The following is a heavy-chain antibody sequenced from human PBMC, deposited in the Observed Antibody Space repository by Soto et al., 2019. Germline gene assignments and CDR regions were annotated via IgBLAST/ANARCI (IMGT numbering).Heavy chain of an antibody. J-gene: IGHJ6*02. CDR2: NNSDGSST. Sequence: EVQLVESGGGLVQPGGSLRLSCAASGFTFSSYWMHWVRQAAGKGLVWVSRNNSDGSSTSYADSVKGRFTISRDNAKNTLYLQMNSLRAEDTAVYYCAREGDDCGGDCYSGYYYYGMDVWGQGTTVTVSS. V-gene: IGHV3-74*01. CDR1: GFTFSSYW. CDR3: AREGDDCGGDCYSGYYYYGMDV. D-gene: IGHD2-21*02.